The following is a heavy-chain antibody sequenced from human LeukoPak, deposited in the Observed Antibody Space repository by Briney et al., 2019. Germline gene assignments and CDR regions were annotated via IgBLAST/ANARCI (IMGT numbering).Heavy chain of an antibody. Sequence: GASVKVSCKVSGYTLTELSMHWVRQAPGQGLEWMGRIIPILGIANYAQKFQGRVTITADKSTSTAYMELSSLRSEDTAVYYCASARGDYYYYGMDVWGQGTTVTVSS. D-gene: IGHD5-12*01. CDR1: GYTLTELS. CDR3: ASARGDYYYYGMDV. J-gene: IGHJ6*02. CDR2: IIPILGIA. V-gene: IGHV1-69*02.